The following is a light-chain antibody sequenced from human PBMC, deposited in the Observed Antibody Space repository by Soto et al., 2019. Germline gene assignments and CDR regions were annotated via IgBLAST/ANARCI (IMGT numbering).Light chain of an antibody. V-gene: IGLV2-18*02. CDR2: EVS. CDR3: SSYPSSSTFV. Sequence: QSALTQPPSVSGSPGQSVTISCTGTSSDVGSYNRVSWYHQPPGTAPKLMISEVSNRPSEVPDRFSGSKSGNTASLTISGLQGEDEGDYYCSSYPSSSTFVFGGGTKVTVL. J-gene: IGLJ2*01. CDR1: SSDVGSYNR.